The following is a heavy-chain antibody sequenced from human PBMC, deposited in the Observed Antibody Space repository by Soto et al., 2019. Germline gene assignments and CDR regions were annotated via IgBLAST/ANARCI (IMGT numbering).Heavy chain of an antibody. CDR1: GFTFTSSA. J-gene: IGHJ4*02. Sequence: SVKVSCKASGFTFTSSAVQWVRQARGQRLEWIGWIVVGSGNTNYAQKFQERVTITRDTSTSTAYTELSSLRSEDTAVYYCAADAPAGSSGYYLQFDYWGQGTLVTVSS. D-gene: IGHD3-22*01. CDR3: AADAPAGSSGYYLQFDY. CDR2: IVVGSGNT. V-gene: IGHV1-58*01.